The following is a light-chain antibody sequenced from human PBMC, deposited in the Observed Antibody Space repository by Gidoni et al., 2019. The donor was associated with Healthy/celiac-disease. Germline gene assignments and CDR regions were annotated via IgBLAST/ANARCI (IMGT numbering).Light chain of an antibody. V-gene: IGKV1-5*03. Sequence: DIQMTQPPSTLSASVGDRVTITCRASQSISRWLALYQQKPGKAPKLLIYKASSLESGVPSRFSGSGSGTEFTLTISSLQPDDFATYYCQQYNSYSKTFGQGTKVEIK. J-gene: IGKJ1*01. CDR3: QQYNSYSKT. CDR1: QSISRW. CDR2: KAS.